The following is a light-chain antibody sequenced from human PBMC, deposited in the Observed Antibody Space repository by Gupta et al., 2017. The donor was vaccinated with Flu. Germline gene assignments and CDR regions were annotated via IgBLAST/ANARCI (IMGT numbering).Light chain of an antibody. Sequence: GKTATMTRGGKNSANRNVNWYQQKAAQANVLIIYRSNNRPSGTPERFSGSKAANTAALTIKGAQAGDEADYYCHAWDSVNALVFGGGTKVTVL. CDR3: HAWDSVNALV. CDR2: RSN. J-gene: IGLJ3*02. CDR1: NSANRN. V-gene: IGLV3-9*01.